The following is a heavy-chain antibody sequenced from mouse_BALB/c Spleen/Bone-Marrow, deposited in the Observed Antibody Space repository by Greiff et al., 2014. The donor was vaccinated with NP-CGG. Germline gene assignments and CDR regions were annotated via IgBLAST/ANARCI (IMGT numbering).Heavy chain of an antibody. V-gene: IGHV5-6*01. CDR3: TRQRNWDHYAMDY. Sequence: EVQVVESGGDLVKPGGSLKLSCAASGFTFSTYGMSWVRQTPDKRLEWVATISSGGGYTYYPDSVKRRFTISRDNANNTLYLQMSSLKSEDTAMYYCTRQRNWDHYAMDYWGQGTSVTVSS. D-gene: IGHD4-1*01. CDR1: GFTFSTYG. CDR2: ISSGGGYT. J-gene: IGHJ4*01.